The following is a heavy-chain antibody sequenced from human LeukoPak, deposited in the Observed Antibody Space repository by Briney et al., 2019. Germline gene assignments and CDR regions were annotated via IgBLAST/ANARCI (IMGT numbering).Heavy chain of an antibody. D-gene: IGHD3-22*01. V-gene: IGHV4-4*07. CDR1: GGSVSSYY. J-gene: IGHJ5*02. Sequence: SETLSLTCTVSGGSVSSYYWSWIRQPAGKGLEWIGRIYTSGSTNYNPSLKSRVTMSVDTSKNQFSLKLSSVTAADTAVYYCARDLGYYDSPTLTPTWGQGTLVTVSS. CDR3: ARDLGYYDSPTLTPT. CDR2: IYTSGST.